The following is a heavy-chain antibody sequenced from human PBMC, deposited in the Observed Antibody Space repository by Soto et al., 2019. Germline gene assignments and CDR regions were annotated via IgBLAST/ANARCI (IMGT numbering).Heavy chain of an antibody. J-gene: IGHJ6*02. CDR3: ARHGDTGSLRTWIDV. V-gene: IGHV4-39*01. CDR1: GGSISSRSRY. D-gene: IGHD1-26*01. CDR2: TYESGSS. Sequence: PSETLSLTCTVSGGSISSRSRYWGWLRHPPGRGLEWIGSTYESGSSDYNPSLKSRGTMSVDMSKNQFSLQINPVTAADTAMYFCARHGDTGSLRTWIDVWGQGTPVTVSS.